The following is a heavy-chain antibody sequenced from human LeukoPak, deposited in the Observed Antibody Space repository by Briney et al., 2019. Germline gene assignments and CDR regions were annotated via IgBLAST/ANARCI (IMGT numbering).Heavy chain of an antibody. V-gene: IGHV1-69*04. CDR3: AKDYYDFWSGYYTGMVGYYMDV. CDR2: IIPILGIA. D-gene: IGHD3-3*01. Sequence: ASVKVSCXASGGTFSSYTISWVRQAPGQGLEWMGRIIPILGIANYAQKFQGRVTITADKSTSTAYMELSSLRSEDTAVYYCAKDYYDFWSGYYTGMVGYYMDVWGKGTTVTVSS. J-gene: IGHJ6*03. CDR1: GGTFSSYT.